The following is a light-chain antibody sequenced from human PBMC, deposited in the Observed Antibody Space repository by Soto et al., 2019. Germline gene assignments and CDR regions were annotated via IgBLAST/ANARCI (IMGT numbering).Light chain of an antibody. Sequence: SYELTQPPSMSVSPGQTARIPCSGDALSNQYTYWYQQRPGQAPVLLIYKDSERPSGIPERFPGSSSGTTVTLTISGVQAEDEAAYYCQSADSTGVIGLFGGGTKLTVL. J-gene: IGLJ3*02. CDR3: QSADSTGVIGL. CDR1: ALSNQY. V-gene: IGLV3-25*02. CDR2: KDS.